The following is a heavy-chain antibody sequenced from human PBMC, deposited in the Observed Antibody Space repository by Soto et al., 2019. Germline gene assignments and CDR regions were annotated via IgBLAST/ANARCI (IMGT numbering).Heavy chain of an antibody. Sequence: GASVKVSCKASGYTFTSYGISWVRQAPGQGLEWMGWISAYNGNTNYAQKLQGRVTMTTDTSTSTAYMELRSLRSDDTAVYYCARDRDYYCSGSYYGPYYYYYYGMDVWGQGTTVTVSS. CDR3: ARDRDYYCSGSYYGPYYYYYYGMDV. J-gene: IGHJ6*02. D-gene: IGHD3-10*01. CDR1: GYTFTSYG. CDR2: ISAYNGNT. V-gene: IGHV1-18*01.